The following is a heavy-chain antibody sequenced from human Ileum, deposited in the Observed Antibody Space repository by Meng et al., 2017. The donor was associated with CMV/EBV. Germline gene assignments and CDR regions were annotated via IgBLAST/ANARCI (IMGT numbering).Heavy chain of an antibody. CDR3: ARDSSGCDY. Sequence: GGSLRLSCAASGFTFNTYWMSWVRQAPGKGLEWVANIKEDGSDKYYVDSVEGRFTISKDNAKNALYLQMTSLRVEDTAVYYCARDSSGCDYWGQGALVTVSS. V-gene: IGHV3-7*01. CDR2: IKEDGSDK. J-gene: IGHJ4*02. D-gene: IGHD3-22*01. CDR1: GFTFNTYW.